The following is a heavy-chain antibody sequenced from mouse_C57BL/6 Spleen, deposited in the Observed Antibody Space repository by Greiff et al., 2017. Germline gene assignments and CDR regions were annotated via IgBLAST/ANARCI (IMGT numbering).Heavy chain of an antibody. CDR3: TRVLYYYGSSPYYFDY. CDR1: GFTFSDAW. J-gene: IGHJ2*01. CDR2: IRNKANNHAT. V-gene: IGHV6-6*01. Sequence: EVKVEESGGGLVQPGGSMKLSCAASGFTFSDAWMDWVRQSPEKGLEWVAEIRNKANNHATYYAESVKGRFTISRDDSKSSVYLQMNSLRAEDTGIYYCTRVLYYYGSSPYYFDYWGQGTTLTVSS. D-gene: IGHD1-1*01.